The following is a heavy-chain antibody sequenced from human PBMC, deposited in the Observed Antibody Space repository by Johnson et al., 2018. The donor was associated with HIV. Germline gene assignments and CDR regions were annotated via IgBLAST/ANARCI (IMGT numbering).Heavy chain of an antibody. V-gene: IGHV3-74*01. CDR2: IKSDGTST. CDR3: ARAGMYEGRVGDFAFDI. Sequence: VESGGGLVQPGGSLRLSCVASGISFSSYWMHWVRQAPGKGLVWVSRIKSDGTSTNYADSVQGRFTISRDNAKDTLYLQLNSLTAEDTAVYYCARAGMYEGRVGDFAFDIWGRGTMVTVAS. D-gene: IGHD3-10*01. J-gene: IGHJ3*02. CDR1: GISFSSYW.